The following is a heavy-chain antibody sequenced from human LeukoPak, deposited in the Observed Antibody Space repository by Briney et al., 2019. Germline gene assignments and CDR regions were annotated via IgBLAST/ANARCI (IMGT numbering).Heavy chain of an antibody. CDR1: GYTFTRYG. Sequence: ASVKVSCKASGYTFTRYGISWVRQAPGQGLEWMGWISGYNGYTKYAQKLQGRVTMTQDTSISTAYMDLSRLRSDDTAVYYCARGPDNNWQYPFDFWGQGTLVTVSS. D-gene: IGHD2-2*01. J-gene: IGHJ4*02. CDR3: ARGPDNNWQYPFDF. V-gene: IGHV1-18*01. CDR2: ISGYNGYT.